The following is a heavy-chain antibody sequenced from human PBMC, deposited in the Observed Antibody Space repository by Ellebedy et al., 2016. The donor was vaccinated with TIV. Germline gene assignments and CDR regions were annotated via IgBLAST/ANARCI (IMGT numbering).Heavy chain of an antibody. D-gene: IGHD6-13*01. V-gene: IGHV3-48*02. CDR1: GFTFSSYS. J-gene: IGHJ6*02. Sequence: GESLKISCAASGFTFSSYSMNWVRQAPGKGLEWVSYISSSSSTIYYADSVKGRFTISRDNAKNSLYLQMNSLRDEDTAVYYCAREAISHSSSRYGFDYYYGTDVWGQGTTVTVSS. CDR3: AREAISHSSSRYGFDYYYGTDV. CDR2: ISSSSSTI.